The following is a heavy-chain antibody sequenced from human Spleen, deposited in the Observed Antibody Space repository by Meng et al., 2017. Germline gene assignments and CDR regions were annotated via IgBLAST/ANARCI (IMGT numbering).Heavy chain of an antibody. CDR1: GASVSSGAYY. CDR2: IYTSGST. J-gene: IGHJ5*02. CDR3: ARDRRPASSWPGFHWFDP. V-gene: IGHV4-61*09. Sequence: SCTVSGASVSSGAYYWNWIRQPAGKGLEWIGHIYTSGSTNYNPSLKSRVTISLDSSKNQFSLKLSSVTAADTAVYYCARDRRPASSWPGFHWFDPWGQGTLVTVSS. D-gene: IGHD6-13*01.